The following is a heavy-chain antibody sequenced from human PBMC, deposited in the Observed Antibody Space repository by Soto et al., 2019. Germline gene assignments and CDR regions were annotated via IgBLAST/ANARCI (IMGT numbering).Heavy chain of an antibody. CDR3: ARNGTYSSPLSQYSGMDV. Sequence: QVQLVQSGAEVKEPGSSVRVSCKASGGTFDNFIMNWVRQTPGQGLEWMGGIVPMLGTPTYAEKFKGRVSISATGSTSTMYMEVTSLSSEDTAIYYCARNGTYSSPLSQYSGMDVWGQGTTVTVSS. CDR2: IVPMLGTP. V-gene: IGHV1-69*01. J-gene: IGHJ6*02. D-gene: IGHD1-26*01. CDR1: GGTFDNFI.